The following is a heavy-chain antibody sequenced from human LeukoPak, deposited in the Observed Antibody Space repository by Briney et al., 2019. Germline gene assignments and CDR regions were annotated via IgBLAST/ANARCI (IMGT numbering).Heavy chain of an antibody. V-gene: IGHV3-23*01. D-gene: IGHD5-12*01. CDR3: ARSGYSGYTSFDY. CDR2: ISASADKT. CDR1: GFTFSDFT. J-gene: IGHJ4*02. Sequence: PGGSLRLSCAASGFTFSDFTMSWVRQAPGKGLEWVSAISASADKTYYADSVKGRFTISRDNSKGTLYLQMNSLRAEDTAVYYCARSGYSGYTSFDYWGQGTLVTVSS.